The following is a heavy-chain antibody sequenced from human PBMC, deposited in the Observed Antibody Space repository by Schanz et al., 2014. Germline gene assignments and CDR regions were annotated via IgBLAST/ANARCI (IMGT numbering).Heavy chain of an antibody. J-gene: IGHJ5*02. V-gene: IGHV3-23*01. CDR1: GFSFGNYA. CDR3: ARPALWCGDNCFDP. D-gene: IGHD3-10*01. CDR2: ISGSGGST. Sequence: EVQLLESGGGLVQPGGSLRLSCEASGFSFGNYAMSWVRQAPGKGLEWVSAISGSGGSTYYADSVKGRFTISRDNSKNTLYLQMNSLRAEDTAVYYCARPALWCGDNCFDPWGQGTLVTVSS.